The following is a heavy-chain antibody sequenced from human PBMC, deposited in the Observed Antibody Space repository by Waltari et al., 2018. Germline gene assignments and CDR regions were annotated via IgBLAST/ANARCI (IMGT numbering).Heavy chain of an antibody. D-gene: IGHD2-21*01. J-gene: IGHJ4*02. CDR3: AAQSYCRGDCSPTYFDQ. V-gene: IGHV2-5*01. Sequence: QITLKESGPTLVKPTQTLTLTCTFSGFSLSTSGVGVGWIRKPPGKALEWLALIYWNDDDRYSPSLRSRLTITKDTSKNQLVLTMTNMDPVDTATFYCAAQSYCRGDCSPTYFDQWGQGTLVTVSS. CDR1: GFSLSTSGVG. CDR2: IYWNDDD.